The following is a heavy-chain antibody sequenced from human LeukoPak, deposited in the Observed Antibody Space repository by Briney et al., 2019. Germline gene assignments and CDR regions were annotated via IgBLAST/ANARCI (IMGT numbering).Heavy chain of an antibody. CDR2: INHSGST. Sequence: PSETLSLTCTVSSGSISSSSYYWSWIRQPPGKGLEWIGEINHSGSTNYNPSLKSRVTISVDTSKNQFSLKLSSVTAADTAVYYCARAPITMVRGVTYFDYWGQGTLVTVSS. CDR1: SGSISSSSYY. D-gene: IGHD3-10*01. V-gene: IGHV4-39*07. CDR3: ARAPITMVRGVTYFDY. J-gene: IGHJ4*02.